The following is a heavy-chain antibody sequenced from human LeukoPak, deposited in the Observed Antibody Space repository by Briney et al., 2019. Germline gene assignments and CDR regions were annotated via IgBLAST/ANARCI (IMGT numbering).Heavy chain of an antibody. CDR2: IEPDGSQH. V-gene: IGHV3-7*01. D-gene: IGHD5-24*01. Sequence: GGSLRLSCSASGFSFSRDYVRWVRQAPGKGLECVAKIEPDGSQHYYVDSGRGRFTISRDNSKNSLYLHQTFLRVGERAVYSCVTERWWRFDHWGQRSIVSVSS. J-gene: IGHJ4*02. CDR1: GFSFSRDY. CDR3: VTERWWRFDH.